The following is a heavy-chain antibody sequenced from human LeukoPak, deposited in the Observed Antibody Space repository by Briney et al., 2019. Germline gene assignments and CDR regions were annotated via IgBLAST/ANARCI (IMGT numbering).Heavy chain of an antibody. V-gene: IGHV3-23*01. CDR3: AKVGNSYGYLAFDI. Sequence: QSGGSLRLSCAASGFTFSSYAMSWVRQAPGKGLEWVSAISGSGGSAYYADSVKGRFTISRDNSKNTLYLQMNSLRAEDTAVYYCAKVGNSYGYLAFDIWGQGTMVTVSS. D-gene: IGHD5-18*01. CDR1: GFTFSSYA. CDR2: ISGSGGSA. J-gene: IGHJ3*02.